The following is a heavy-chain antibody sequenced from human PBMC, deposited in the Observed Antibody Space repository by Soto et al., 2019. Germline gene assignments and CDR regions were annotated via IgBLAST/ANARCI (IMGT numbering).Heavy chain of an antibody. J-gene: IGHJ4*02. CDR3: ARDRLRGYDSSGFYS. V-gene: IGHV1-58*02. CDR1: GFTFSHSA. D-gene: IGHD3-22*01. Sequence: SVKVSCKASGFTFSHSAMQWVRQARGQSLEWIGWIVVGSGNTNYAQKFQERVTISWDMSTNTAYMELRSLKSDDTAIYYCARDRLRGYDSSGFYSWGQGTMVTVSS. CDR2: IVVGSGNT.